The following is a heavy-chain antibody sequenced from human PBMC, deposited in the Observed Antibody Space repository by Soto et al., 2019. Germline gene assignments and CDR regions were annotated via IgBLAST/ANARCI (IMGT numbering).Heavy chain of an antibody. CDR3: ARMKNSEVPAAVGLFDY. D-gene: IGHD2-2*01. CDR1: GYSFTSYW. CDR2: IYPGDSDT. V-gene: IGHV5-51*01. J-gene: IGHJ4*02. Sequence: PGESLKISCKGSGYSFTSYWIGWVRQMPGKGLEWMGIIYPGDSDTRYSPSFQGQVTISADKSISTAYLQWSSLKASDTAMYYCARMKNSEVPAAVGLFDYWGQGTLVTVSS.